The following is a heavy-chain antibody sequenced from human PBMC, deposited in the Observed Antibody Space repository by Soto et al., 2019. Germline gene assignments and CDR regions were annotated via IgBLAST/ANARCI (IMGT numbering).Heavy chain of an antibody. CDR3: AKDLGDYDFWSGYLTGMDV. D-gene: IGHD3-3*01. Sequence: GGSLRLSCAASGFTFSSYSMNWVRQAPGKGLEWVSSISSSSSYTYYADSVKGRFTISRDNSKNTLYLQMNSLRAEDTAVYYCAKDLGDYDFWSGYLTGMDVWGQGTTVTVSS. CDR2: ISSSSSYT. J-gene: IGHJ6*02. CDR1: GFTFSSYS. V-gene: IGHV3-21*04.